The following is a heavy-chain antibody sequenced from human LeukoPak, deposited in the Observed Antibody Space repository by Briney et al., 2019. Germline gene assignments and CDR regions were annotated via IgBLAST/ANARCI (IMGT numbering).Heavy chain of an antibody. CDR2: IIPILGIA. Sequence: SVKVSCKASEGTFSSYAISWVRQAPGQGLEWMGRIIPILGIANYAQKFQGRVTITADKSTSTAYMELSSLRSEDTAVYYCARPEEDGYYSFGYWGQGTLVTVSS. V-gene: IGHV1-69*04. CDR1: EGTFSSYA. CDR3: ARPEEDGYYSFGY. J-gene: IGHJ4*02. D-gene: IGHD5-24*01.